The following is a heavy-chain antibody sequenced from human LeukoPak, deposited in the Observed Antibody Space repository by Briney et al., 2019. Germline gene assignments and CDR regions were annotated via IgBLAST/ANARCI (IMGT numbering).Heavy chain of an antibody. CDR3: ARDNTDLIASDF. CDR1: GGTFSSYA. J-gene: IGHJ4*02. D-gene: IGHD2-21*01. V-gene: IGHV1-69*05. Sequence: SVKVSCKASGGTFSSYAISWVRQAPGQGLEWMGGIIPIFGTANYAQKFQGRVTITTDESTSTAYMELSSLRSEDTAVYFCARDNTDLIASDFWGQGTLVIVSS. CDR2: IIPIFGTA.